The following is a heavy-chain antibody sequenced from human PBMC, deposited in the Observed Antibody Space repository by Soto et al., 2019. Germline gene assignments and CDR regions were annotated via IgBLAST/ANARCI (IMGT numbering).Heavy chain of an antibody. CDR1: GGTFSSYA. V-gene: IGHV1-69*13. D-gene: IGHD6-13*01. Sequence: SVKVSCKASGGTFSSYAISWVRQAPGQGLEWMGGIIPIFGTANYAQKFQGRVTITADESTSTAYMELSSLRSEDTAVYYCARAGIAAAGTSQDAFDIWGQGAMVTVSS. J-gene: IGHJ3*02. CDR3: ARAGIAAAGTSQDAFDI. CDR2: IIPIFGTA.